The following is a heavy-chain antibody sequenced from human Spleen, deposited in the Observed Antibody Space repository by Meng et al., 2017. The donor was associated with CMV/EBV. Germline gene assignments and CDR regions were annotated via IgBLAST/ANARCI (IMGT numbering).Heavy chain of an antibody. CDR3: TTGHFDY. J-gene: IGHJ4*02. CDR2: ISGSGRST. Sequence: GGSLRLSCAASGFTFSSFAMSWVRQAPGKGLEWVSTISGSGRSTYYADSVKGRFTISRDNSESTLYLQINSLRAEDTAVYYCTTGHFDYWGRGMLVTVSS. V-gene: IGHV3-23*01. CDR1: GFTFSSFA.